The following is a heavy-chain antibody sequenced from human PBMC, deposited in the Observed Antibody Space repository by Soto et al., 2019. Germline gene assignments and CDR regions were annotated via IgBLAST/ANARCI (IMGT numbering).Heavy chain of an antibody. J-gene: IGHJ4*02. V-gene: IGHV3-30*18. Sequence: QVQLVESGGGVVQPGRSLRLSCAASGFTFSSYGMHWVRQAPGKGLEWVAVISYDGSNKYYADSVKGRFTISRDNSKNKLYLPMTSLSAEDTAVYYCAKGGYYFDYWGQGTLVTVSS. CDR3: AKGGYYFDY. CDR2: ISYDGSNK. CDR1: GFTFSSYG.